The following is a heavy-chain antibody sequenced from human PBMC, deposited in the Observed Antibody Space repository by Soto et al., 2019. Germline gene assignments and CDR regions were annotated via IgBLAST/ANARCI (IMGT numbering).Heavy chain of an antibody. CDR3: ARADYDIFTSYTPHAFDI. CDR1: GYTFTSYY. V-gene: IGHV1-46*03. J-gene: IGHJ3*02. CDR2: INPSGGST. D-gene: IGHD3-9*01. Sequence: GASVKVSCKASGYTFTSYYMHWVRQAPGQGLEWMGIINPSGGSTSYAQKFQGRVTMTRDTSTSTVYIKLSSLRSETTAVYYSARADYDIFTSYTPHAFDIRGQGTMVTVS.